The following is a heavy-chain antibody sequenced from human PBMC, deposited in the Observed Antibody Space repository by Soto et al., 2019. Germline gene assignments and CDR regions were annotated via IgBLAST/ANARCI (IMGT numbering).Heavy chain of an antibody. J-gene: IGHJ4*02. CDR1: GFTFLNHA. CDR3: AKWEVFVTGHLATQSSLDS. V-gene: IGHV3-23*01. CDR2: VDGSGAAP. D-gene: IGHD3-9*01. Sequence: LRLSCATSGFTFLNHAMTWVRQAPGKAPQWVATVDGSGAAPFYAESVKGRFTISRDNSKNTLYLQMNSLRAEDTAVYFCAKWEVFVTGHLATQSSLDSWGQGTLVTVSS.